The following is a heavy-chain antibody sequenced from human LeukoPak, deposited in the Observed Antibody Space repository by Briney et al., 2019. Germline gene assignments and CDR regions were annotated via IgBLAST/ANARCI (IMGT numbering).Heavy chain of an antibody. CDR2: IYYSGST. Sequence: SETLSLTCTVSGGSISSYYWSWIQQPPGKGLEWIGYIYYSGSTNYNPSLKSRVTISVDTSKNQFSLKLSSVTAADTAVYYCARHGVSAVTTWFYRRGRKDFDYWGQGTLVTVSS. CDR1: GGSISSYY. D-gene: IGHD4-17*01. J-gene: IGHJ4*02. CDR3: ARHGVSAVTTWFYRRGRKDFDY. V-gene: IGHV4-59*01.